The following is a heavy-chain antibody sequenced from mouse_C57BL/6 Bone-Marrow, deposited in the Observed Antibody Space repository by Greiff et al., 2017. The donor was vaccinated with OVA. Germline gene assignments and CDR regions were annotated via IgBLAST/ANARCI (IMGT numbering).Heavy chain of an antibody. V-gene: IGHV1-53*01. CDR2: FHPSNDGT. CDR1: GYTFTSYC. D-gene: IGHD1-1*01. Sequence: QVQLQQPGTELVKPGASVKLSCKASGYTFTSYCMHWVKQRPGQGLEWIGNFHPSNDGTNYNEKFKGKATLTVDKSSSTAYMQLSRLTSDDSAVYYCASTALLLYYYDRCYRGQRASVT. CDR3: ASTALLLYYYDRCY. J-gene: IGHJ4*01.